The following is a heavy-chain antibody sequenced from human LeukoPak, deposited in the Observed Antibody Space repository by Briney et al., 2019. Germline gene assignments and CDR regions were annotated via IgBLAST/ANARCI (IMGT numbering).Heavy chain of an antibody. CDR2: IYTSGST. V-gene: IGHV4-4*07. Sequence: SETLSLTCTVSGGSISSYYWSWIRQPAGKGLEWIGRIYTSGSTNYNPSLKSRVTMSVDTSKNQFSLKLSSVTAADTAVYYCASGSNYYGSGSAYYYYMDVWGKGTTVTVSS. CDR3: ASGSNYYGSGSAYYYYMDV. D-gene: IGHD3-10*01. J-gene: IGHJ6*03. CDR1: GGSISSYY.